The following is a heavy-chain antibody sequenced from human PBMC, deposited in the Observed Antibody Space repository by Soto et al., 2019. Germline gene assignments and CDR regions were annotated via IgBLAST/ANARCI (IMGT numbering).Heavy chain of an antibody. CDR1: GFTFSSYE. Sequence: EVQLVESGGGLVQPGGSLRLSCAASGFTFSSYEMNWVRQAPGKGLEWVSYISSSGSTIYYADSVKGRFTISRDNANNSLYLQINRLRAEETAFYYCATIDYYGSESHYPDPPIYYYGMDVWGQGSTVSVSS. V-gene: IGHV3-48*03. CDR3: ATIDYYGSESHYPDPPIYYYGMDV. J-gene: IGHJ6*01. CDR2: ISSSGSTI. D-gene: IGHD3-10*01.